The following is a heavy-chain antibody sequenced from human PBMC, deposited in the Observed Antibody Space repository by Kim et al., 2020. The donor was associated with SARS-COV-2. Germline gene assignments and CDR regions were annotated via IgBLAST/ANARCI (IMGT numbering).Heavy chain of an antibody. D-gene: IGHD3-9*01. CDR2: ISAYNGDT. J-gene: IGHJ4*02. CDR1: TNSFTSYG. CDR3: VGRLARAGRIVDY. V-gene: IGHV1-18*01. Sequence: ASVKVSCQASTNSFTSYGISWVRQARGQGLEWMGWISAYNGDTKFTQKFQGRVVLTTDTSTKTAYMELRSLRSADTATYYCVGRLARAGRIVDYWGQGTQVTVSS.